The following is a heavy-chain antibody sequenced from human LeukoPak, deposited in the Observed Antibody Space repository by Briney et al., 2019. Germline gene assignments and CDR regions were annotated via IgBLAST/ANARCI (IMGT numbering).Heavy chain of an antibody. CDR2: INPSGGST. CDR1: GYTFTSYY. D-gene: IGHD2-2*02. Sequence: ASVKVSCKASGYTFTSYYMHWVRQAPGQGLEWMGRINPSGGSTSYAQKFQGRVTMTRDTSTSTVYMELSSLRSEDTAVYYCASPREQYCSSTSCYTGGDYFDYWGQGTLVTVSS. CDR3: ASPREQYCSSTSCYTGGDYFDY. V-gene: IGHV1-46*01. J-gene: IGHJ4*02.